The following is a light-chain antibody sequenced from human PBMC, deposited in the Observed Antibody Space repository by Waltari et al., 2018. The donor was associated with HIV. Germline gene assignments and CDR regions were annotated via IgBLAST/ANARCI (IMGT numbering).Light chain of an antibody. J-gene: IGLJ3*02. CDR2: DVS. CDR1: SSDVGGYTY. CDR3: SSYTSSSTLNWV. V-gene: IGLV2-14*03. Sequence: QSALTQPASVSGSPGQSITISCTGTSSDVGGYTYVSWYQQHPGKAPQLMIYDVSNRPSGVSNRFSGSKSGNTASLTISGLQAEDEADYYCSSYTSSSTLNWVFGGGTKLTVL.